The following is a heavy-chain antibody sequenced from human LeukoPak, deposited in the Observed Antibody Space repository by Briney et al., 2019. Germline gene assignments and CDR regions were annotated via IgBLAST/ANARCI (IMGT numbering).Heavy chain of an antibody. Sequence: PSETLSLTCTVSGGYISSYYWSWIRQPPGKGLEWIGYIYYSGRTKYNPALESRVTISADTSKNQFSLKLTSVTAADTAVYYCARDRALLEYSGYDFGYWGQGTLVTVSS. CDR3: ARDRALLEYSGYDFGY. V-gene: IGHV4-59*01. J-gene: IGHJ4*02. CDR1: GGYISSYY. CDR2: IYYSGRT. D-gene: IGHD5-12*01.